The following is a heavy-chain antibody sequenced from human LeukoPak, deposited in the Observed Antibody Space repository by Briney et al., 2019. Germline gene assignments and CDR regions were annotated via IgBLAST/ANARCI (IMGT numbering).Heavy chain of an antibody. V-gene: IGHV4-39*07. Sequence: SETLSLTCTVSGGSISGSSYYWGWIRQPPGTGLEWIGSIYYSGSTYYIPSLKSRVTISVDTSKNQFSLKLNSVTAADTAVYYCARGPYMYYYDSSGYPSYGMDVWGQGTTVTVSS. CDR3: ARGPYMYYYDSSGYPSYGMDV. D-gene: IGHD3-22*01. CDR2: IYYSGST. J-gene: IGHJ6*02. CDR1: GGSISGSSYY.